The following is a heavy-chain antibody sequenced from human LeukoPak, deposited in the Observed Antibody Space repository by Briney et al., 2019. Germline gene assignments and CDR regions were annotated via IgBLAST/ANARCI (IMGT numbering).Heavy chain of an antibody. CDR2: ISGSGGST. CDR3: AKDRALIVVVPDAFDI. CDR1: GLTFSSYA. D-gene: IGHD2-2*01. V-gene: IGHV3-23*01. Sequence: GGSLRLSCAASGLTFSSYAMSWVRPAPGKGLEWVSAISGSGGSTYYADSVKGRFTISRENSKNTLSLQIASLTPENPAVNYCAKDRALIVVVPDAFDIWGQGTMVTVSS. J-gene: IGHJ3*02.